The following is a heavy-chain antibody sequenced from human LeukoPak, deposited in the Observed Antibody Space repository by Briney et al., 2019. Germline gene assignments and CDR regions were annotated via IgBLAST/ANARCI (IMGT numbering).Heavy chain of an antibody. CDR2: ISGSGGST. D-gene: IGHD5-12*01. Sequence: GGSLRLSCAASGFTFSSYAMSWVRQAPGKGLEWVSAISGSGGSTYSADSVKGRFTISRDNSKNPLYLQMNSLRAEDTAVYYCSKGSGYDAEWFFDYWGQGTLVTVSS. CDR1: GFTFSSYA. CDR3: SKGSGYDAEWFFDY. V-gene: IGHV3-23*01. J-gene: IGHJ4*02.